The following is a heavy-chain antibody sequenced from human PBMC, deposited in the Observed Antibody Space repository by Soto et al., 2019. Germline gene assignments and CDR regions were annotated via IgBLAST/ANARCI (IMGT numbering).Heavy chain of an antibody. CDR3: AKDSSTPHFFDY. Sequence: QVQLVESGGGVVQPGRSLRLSCAASGFTFSAYGMHWVRQAPGRGLEWEAVISRDASNTEYADSVKGRFTISRDNSKNTLYLQMNDLRPEDSAVYYCAKDSSTPHFFDYRGQGTLVTVSS. V-gene: IGHV3-30*18. CDR2: ISRDASNT. CDR1: GFTFSAYG. J-gene: IGHJ4*02.